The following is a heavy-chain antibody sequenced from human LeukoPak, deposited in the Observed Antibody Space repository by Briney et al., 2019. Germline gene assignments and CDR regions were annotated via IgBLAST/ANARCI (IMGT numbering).Heavy chain of an antibody. D-gene: IGHD2-2*01. CDR1: GGSIKRSY. Sequence: PSETLSLTCLVSGGSIKRSYWTWVRQTPGKGLERIGNIDDSRNTNYSPSIKRRVTISLDTSKKQCSLRVTSVTAADRALYFCARDSSPAALPFMDGGGKGPAVTVS. V-gene: IGHV4-59*01. CDR2: IDDSRNT. J-gene: IGHJ6*03. CDR3: ARDSSPAALPFMDG.